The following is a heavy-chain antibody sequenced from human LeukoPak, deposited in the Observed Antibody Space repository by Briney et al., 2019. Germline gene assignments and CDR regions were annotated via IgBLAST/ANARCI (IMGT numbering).Heavy chain of an antibody. CDR1: GGSISSGDYY. D-gene: IGHD6-13*01. Sequence: SETLSLTCTVSGGSISSGDYYWSWIRQPPGKGLEWIGYIYYSGSTYYNPSLKSRVTISVDTSKNQFSLKLSSVTAADTAVYYCAREGGSRSAFDIWGQGTMVTVSS. CDR2: IYYSGST. J-gene: IGHJ3*02. V-gene: IGHV4-30-4*08. CDR3: AREGGSRSAFDI.